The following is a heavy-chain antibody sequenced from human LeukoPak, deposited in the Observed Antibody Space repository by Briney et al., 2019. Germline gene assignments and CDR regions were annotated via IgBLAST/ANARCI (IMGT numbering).Heavy chain of an antibody. CDR2: ISVSGTTI. CDR1: GFTFTDYY. V-gene: IGHV3-11*04. Sequence: GGSLRLSCATSGFTFTDYYMSWIRQAPGKGLEWVSYISVSGTTIYYADSVKGRFTISRDNAKNLLNLQMNSLRADDTAVYYCARGYSSPWDRYFDYWGQGTPVTVSS. D-gene: IGHD4-11*01. CDR3: ARGYSSPWDRYFDY. J-gene: IGHJ4*02.